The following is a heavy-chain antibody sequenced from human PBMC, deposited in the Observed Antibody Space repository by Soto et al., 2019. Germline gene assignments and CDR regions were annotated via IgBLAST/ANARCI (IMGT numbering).Heavy chain of an antibody. CDR1: GYSFTNYW. V-gene: IGHV5-51*01. D-gene: IGHD2-2*02. CDR2: IYPGDPDS. CDR3: ARLGYCSSTSCYTNYYGIHV. J-gene: IGHJ6*02. Sequence: GESLKISCKGSGYSFTNYWIGWVRQMPGKGLEWMGIIYPGDPDSRYSPSFQGQVTISADKSISTAYLQWRTLKASDTAMYHCARLGYCSSTSCYTNYYGIHVWGQGTTLTVSS.